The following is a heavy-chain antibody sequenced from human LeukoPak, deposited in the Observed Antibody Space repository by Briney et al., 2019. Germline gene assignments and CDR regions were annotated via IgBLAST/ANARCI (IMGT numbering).Heavy chain of an antibody. CDR2: IYYSGST. CDR1: GGSISSSSYY. V-gene: IGHV4-39*07. CDR3: ARLAKRAAYYYGSGSYSGGFDP. Sequence: SETLSLTCTVSGGSISSSSYYWGWIRQPPGKGLEWIGSIYYSGSTYYNPSLKSRVTISVDTSKNQFSLKLSSVTAADTAVYYCARLAKRAAYYYGSGSYSGGFDPWGQGTLVTVSS. J-gene: IGHJ5*02. D-gene: IGHD3-10*01.